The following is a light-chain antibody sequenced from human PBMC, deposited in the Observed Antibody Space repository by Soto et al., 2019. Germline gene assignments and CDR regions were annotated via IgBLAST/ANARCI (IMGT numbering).Light chain of an antibody. CDR2: GAS. Sequence: EIVMTQSPAPLSVSPGERATLSCRASQSVSINLAWYQQKPGQAPRLLIYGASTRATGIPARFSGSGSGTEFTLTISVLQSEDFAVYYCQQYNNWPRTFGRGPKVEIK. CDR1: QSVSIN. CDR3: QQYNNWPRT. V-gene: IGKV3-15*01. J-gene: IGKJ4*01.